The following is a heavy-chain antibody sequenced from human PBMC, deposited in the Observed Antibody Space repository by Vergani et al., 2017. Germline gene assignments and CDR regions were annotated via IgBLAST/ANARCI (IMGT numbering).Heavy chain of an antibody. CDR3: ARSSDGAVNXFDP. CDR2: IYYSGRT. CDR1: GGPISSSSYY. D-gene: IGHD3-10*01. Sequence: QLQLQESGPGLVKPSETLSLTRTVSGGPISSSSYYWGWTCHPPGKGLEWIGSIYYSGRTYYNPSLKSRVTIPVDTSKNQFTLKLSSVTAADTAVYYCARSSDGAVNXFDPWGQGTLVTVSS. J-gene: IGHJ5*02. V-gene: IGHV4-39*01.